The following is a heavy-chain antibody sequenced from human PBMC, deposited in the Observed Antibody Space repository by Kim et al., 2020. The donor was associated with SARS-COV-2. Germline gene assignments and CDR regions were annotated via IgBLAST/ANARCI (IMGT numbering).Heavy chain of an antibody. D-gene: IGHD6-6*01. CDR3: ARWVAALPTAYFDY. V-gene: IGHV4-31*03. CDR1: GGSISSGGYY. Sequence: SETLSLTCTVSGGSISSGGYYWSWIRQHPGKGLEWIGYIYYSGSTYYNPSLKSRVTISVDTSKNQFSLKLSSVTAADTAVYYCARWVAALPTAYFDYWGQGTLVTVSS. CDR2: IYYSGST. J-gene: IGHJ4*02.